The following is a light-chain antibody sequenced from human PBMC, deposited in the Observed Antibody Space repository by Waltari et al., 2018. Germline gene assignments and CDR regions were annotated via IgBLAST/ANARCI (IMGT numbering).Light chain of an antibody. J-gene: IGKJ1*01. CDR1: QSISSW. CDR2: KAS. Sequence: DIQMTQSPSTLSASVGERVTITCRASQSISSWFAWYQQKPGKAPKLLIYKASSLESGVPSRFSGSGSGTEFTLTISSLQPDDFATYYCQQYNSYPWTFGQGTKVEIK. V-gene: IGKV1-5*03. CDR3: QQYNSYPWT.